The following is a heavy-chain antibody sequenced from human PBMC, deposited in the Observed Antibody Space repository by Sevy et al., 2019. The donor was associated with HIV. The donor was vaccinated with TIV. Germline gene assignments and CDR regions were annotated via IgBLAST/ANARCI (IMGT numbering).Heavy chain of an antibody. CDR2: MSSGTSFT. CDR1: GFTFSDYY. CDR3: ARDRRNYGGQYFDY. Sequence: GGSLRLSCAASGFTFSDYYMSWIRQAPGKGLEWVSYMSSGTSFTNYADSVKGRFTISRDNAQNSLDLQRNSLRAADTAVYYCARDRRNYGGQYFDYWGQGTLVTVSS. J-gene: IGHJ4*02. D-gene: IGHD1-7*01. V-gene: IGHV3-11*06.